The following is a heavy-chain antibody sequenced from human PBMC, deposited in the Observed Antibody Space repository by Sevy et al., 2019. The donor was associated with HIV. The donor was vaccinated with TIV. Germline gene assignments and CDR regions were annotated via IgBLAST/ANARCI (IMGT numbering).Heavy chain of an antibody. V-gene: IGHV3-9*01. J-gene: IGHJ4*02. CDR2: ITWNSVIL. CDR3: AKSSFLPAAGNAYYSDY. CDR1: GFTFDKYA. Sequence: GGSLRLSCTASGFTFDKYAMHWVRQAPGKGLEWVSGITWNSVILGYADSVKGRFTISRDNARNSLYLEMKSLRAEDTALYYCAKSSFLPAAGNAYYSDYWGQGTLVTVSS. D-gene: IGHD6-25*01.